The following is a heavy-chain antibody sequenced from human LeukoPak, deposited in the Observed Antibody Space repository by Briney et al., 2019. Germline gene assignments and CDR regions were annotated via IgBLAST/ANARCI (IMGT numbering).Heavy chain of an antibody. J-gene: IGHJ4*02. CDR1: GFTFTKYC. D-gene: IGHD2-2*01. CDR2: KKKDGSEK. CDR3: ARGLDCRSTSCYLDN. V-gene: IGHV3-7*01. Sequence: GGSLRLSCAASGFTFTKYCMTWVRQAPGKGLEWVANKKKDGSEKFYVDSVKGRFTISRDNAKNSLDLQINSQGAEDTAVYYCARGLDCRSTSCYLDNWGQGTLVTVSS.